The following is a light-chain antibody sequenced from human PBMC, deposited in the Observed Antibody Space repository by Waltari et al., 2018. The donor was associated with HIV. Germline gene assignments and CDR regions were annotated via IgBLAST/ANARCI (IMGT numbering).Light chain of an antibody. CDR2: DVN. J-gene: IGLJ1*01. Sequence: QSALTQPASVSGSPEQSITISCPGAGSDVGDYKYVSWYQKYPGKAPKLLSYDVNKRPAGVSNRLSGSKSGNTASLTISGLQAEDEADYYCCSYAGSSTFGFYVFGTGTKVTVL. CDR1: GSDVGDYKY. CDR3: CSYAGSSTFGFYV. V-gene: IGLV2-23*02.